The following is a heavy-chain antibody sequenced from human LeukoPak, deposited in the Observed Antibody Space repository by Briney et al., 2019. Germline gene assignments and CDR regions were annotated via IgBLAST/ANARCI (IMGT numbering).Heavy chain of an antibody. CDR1: GYTFTGYY. Sequence: ASVKVSCKASGYTFTGYYMHWVRQAPGQGLEWMGWINPNSGGTNYAQKFQGRVTMTRDTSISTAYMELSRLRSDDTAVYYCARGDIVVVPAASFWGNYWGQGILVTVSS. CDR2: INPNSGGT. CDR3: ARGDIVVVPAASFWGNY. V-gene: IGHV1-2*02. J-gene: IGHJ4*02. D-gene: IGHD2-2*01.